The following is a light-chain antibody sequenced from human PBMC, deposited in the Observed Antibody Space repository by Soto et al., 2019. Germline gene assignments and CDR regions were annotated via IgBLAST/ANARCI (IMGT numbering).Light chain of an antibody. Sequence: QSVLTQPASVSGSPGQSITISCTGTSSDVGGYNYVSWYQQHPGKAPKLMIYDVSNRPSGVSNRFSGSKSGNTASLTISGLQAEDEDYYCSSYTSSSTLYVFGTGTKVTVL. CDR2: DVS. CDR1: SSDVGGYNY. CDR3: SSYTSSSTLYV. V-gene: IGLV2-14*01. J-gene: IGLJ1*01.